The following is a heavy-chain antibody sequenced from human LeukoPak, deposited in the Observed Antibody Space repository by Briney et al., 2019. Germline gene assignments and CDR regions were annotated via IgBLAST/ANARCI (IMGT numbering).Heavy chain of an antibody. J-gene: IGHJ6*04. CDR1: GFTFSDYS. CDR3: AELGITMIGGV. D-gene: IGHD3-10*02. V-gene: IGHV3-71*03. CDR2: IRSKAYGGTT. Sequence: RGGSLRLSCAASGFTFSDYSINWVRQAPGKGLERVGFIRSKAYGGTTEYAASVKGRFTISRDNAKNSLYLQMNSLRAEDTAVYYCAELGITMIGGVWGKGTTVTISS.